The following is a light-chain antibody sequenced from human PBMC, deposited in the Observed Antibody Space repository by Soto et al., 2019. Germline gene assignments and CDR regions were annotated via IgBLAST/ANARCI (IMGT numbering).Light chain of an antibody. CDR1: TSDVGGYDF. CDR2: EVS. V-gene: IGLV2-14*01. CDR3: TSYSSSNNFDVV. Sequence: QAVVTQPASVSGSPGQSINISCTGTTSDVGGYDFVSWYQQHPGKAPKLIIYEVSNRPSGVSNRFSASKSGNTASLTISGLQAEDEADYFCTSYSSSNNFDVVFGGGTKVTVL. J-gene: IGLJ2*01.